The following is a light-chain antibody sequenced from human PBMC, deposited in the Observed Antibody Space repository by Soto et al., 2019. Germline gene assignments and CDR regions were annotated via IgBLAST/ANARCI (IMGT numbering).Light chain of an antibody. CDR2: EAS. V-gene: IGKV3-11*01. CDR3: QQRKNWPPLT. J-gene: IGKJ4*01. CDR1: QSVSSY. Sequence: EIVLTQSPATLSLSPGERATLSCRASQSVSSYLAWYQQKPGQAPRLLIYEASNRATGIPARFSGSGSGTDFPLNISSLEPEDFAVYYCQQRKNWPPLTFGGGTKVEIK.